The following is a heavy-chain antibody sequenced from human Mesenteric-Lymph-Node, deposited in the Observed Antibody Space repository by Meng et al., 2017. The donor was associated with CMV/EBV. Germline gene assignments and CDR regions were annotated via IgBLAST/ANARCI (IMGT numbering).Heavy chain of an antibody. Sequence: QVQLVHSGAEVKKPGSSVKCSCKASGGSFSSYTFSWVRQAPGQGLGWMGRIIPILGIANYAQKFQGRVTITADKSTSTAYMELSSLRSEDTAVYYCAGGIAAAGSRWFDPWGQGTLVTVSS. CDR2: IIPILGIA. CDR1: GGSFSSYT. J-gene: IGHJ5*02. CDR3: AGGIAAAGSRWFDP. V-gene: IGHV1-69*02. D-gene: IGHD6-13*01.